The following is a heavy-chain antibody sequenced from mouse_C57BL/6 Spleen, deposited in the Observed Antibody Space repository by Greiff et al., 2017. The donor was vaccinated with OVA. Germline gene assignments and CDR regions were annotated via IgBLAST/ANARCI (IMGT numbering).Heavy chain of an antibody. J-gene: IGHJ4*01. CDR1: GFSLTSYG. CDR2: IWSGGGT. V-gene: IGHV2-2*01. Sequence: VQLQESGPGLVQPSQSLSITCTVSGFSLTSYGVHWVRQSPGKGLEWLGVIWSGGGTDYNAAFISRLSISKDNSKSQVFFKMNSLQADDTAIYYCARKDYYGRDYAMDYWGQGTSVTVSS. D-gene: IGHD1-1*01. CDR3: ARKDYYGRDYAMDY.